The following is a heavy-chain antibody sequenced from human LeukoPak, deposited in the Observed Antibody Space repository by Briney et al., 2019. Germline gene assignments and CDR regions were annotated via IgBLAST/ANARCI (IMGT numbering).Heavy chain of an antibody. Sequence: SSETLSLTCTVSGGSISSGSYYWSWIRQPAGKGLEWIGRIYTSGSTNYNPSLKSRVTISVDTSKNQFSLKLSSVTAADTAVHYCARDDGYCSGGSCYGYFQHWGQGTLVTVSS. CDR1: GGSISSGSYY. CDR2: IYTSGST. D-gene: IGHD2-15*01. V-gene: IGHV4-61*02. J-gene: IGHJ1*01. CDR3: ARDDGYCSGGSCYGYFQH.